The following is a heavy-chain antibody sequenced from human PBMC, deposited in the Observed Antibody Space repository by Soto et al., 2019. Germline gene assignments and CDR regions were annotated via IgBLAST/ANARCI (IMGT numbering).Heavy chain of an antibody. CDR2: ISGSGGNT. J-gene: IGHJ4*02. CDR3: GRGSSDSDGILRVDY. Sequence: EVQLLESGGGLVHPGGSLRLSCAASGFTFSNYAMTWVRRAPGKGLEWVSVISGSGGNTYYADSVKGRFSMSRDKSKNTLFLQMNGLRAEDTAVYYCGRGSSDSDGILRVDYWGQGTLVTVSS. V-gene: IGHV3-23*01. D-gene: IGHD2-2*01. CDR1: GFTFSNYA.